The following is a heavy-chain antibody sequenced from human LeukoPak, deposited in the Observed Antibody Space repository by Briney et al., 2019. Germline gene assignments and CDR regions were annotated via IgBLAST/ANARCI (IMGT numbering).Heavy chain of an antibody. D-gene: IGHD3-22*01. CDR3: ARERYYDSSGYYYGMDV. CDR1: GGSISSGGYY. J-gene: IGHJ6*02. Sequence: SQTLSLTCTVSGGSISSGGYYWSWIRQHPGKGLEWIGYIYYSGSTYYNPSLKSRVTISVDTSKNQFSLKLSSVTAADTAVYYCARERYYDSSGYYYGMDVWGQGTTVTVSS. V-gene: IGHV4-31*03. CDR2: IYYSGST.